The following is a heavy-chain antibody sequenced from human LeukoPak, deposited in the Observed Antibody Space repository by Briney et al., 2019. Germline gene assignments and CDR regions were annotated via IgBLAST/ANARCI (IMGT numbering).Heavy chain of an antibody. Sequence: PSETLSLTCIVSSYSISSGYYWGWIRQPPGKGLEWIGNIYRSGSTYYNPSLKTRVTISIDTSKNQFSLKLRSVTAADTAVYYCARGDECFDGMDVWGQGTTVIVSS. CDR3: ARGDECFDGMDV. J-gene: IGHJ6*02. CDR1: SYSISSGYY. V-gene: IGHV4-38-2*02. CDR2: IYRSGST. D-gene: IGHD2-21*02.